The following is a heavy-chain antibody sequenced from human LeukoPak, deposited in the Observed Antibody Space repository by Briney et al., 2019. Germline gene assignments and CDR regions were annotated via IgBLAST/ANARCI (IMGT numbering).Heavy chain of an antibody. CDR1: GYTFTDYY. Sequence: ASVKVSCKASGYTFTDYYMHCVREAPGQGPEWMGWINPKSGGTNIAQKFQGRVTMTRDTSISTAYMELSRLTSGDTAMFYCVKILRSGYDYYFDHWGQGSLVTVSS. D-gene: IGHD3-22*01. V-gene: IGHV1-2*02. J-gene: IGHJ4*02. CDR2: INPKSGGT. CDR3: VKILRSGYDYYFDH.